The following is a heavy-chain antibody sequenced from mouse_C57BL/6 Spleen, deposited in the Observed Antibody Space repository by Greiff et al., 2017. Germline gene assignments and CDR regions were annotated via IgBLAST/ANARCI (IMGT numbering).Heavy chain of an antibody. Sequence: VQLKESGAELVKPGASVKMSCKASGYTFTSYWITWVKQRPGQGLEWIGDIYPGSGSTNYNEKFKSKATLTVDTSSSTAYMQLSSLTSEDSAVYYCARESMGTTDYYAMDYWGQGTSVTVSS. CDR3: ARESMGTTDYYAMDY. J-gene: IGHJ4*01. CDR2: IYPGSGST. V-gene: IGHV1-55*01. D-gene: IGHD2-14*01. CDR1: GYTFTSYW.